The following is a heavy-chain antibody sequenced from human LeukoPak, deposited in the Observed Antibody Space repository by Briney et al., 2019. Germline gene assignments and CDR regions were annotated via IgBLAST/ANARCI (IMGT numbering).Heavy chain of an antibody. CDR2: INAGNGNT. CDR3: ARGLKAAAALILY. J-gene: IGHJ4*02. Sequence: ASVKVSCKASGYTFTDYTINWVRQASGQRLEWMGWINAGNGNTKYSQKFQGRLTINRDTSASTAYMELSSLRSEDTAVYFCARGLKAAAALILYWGQGTLVTVSS. CDR1: GYTFTDYT. D-gene: IGHD6-13*01. V-gene: IGHV1-3*01.